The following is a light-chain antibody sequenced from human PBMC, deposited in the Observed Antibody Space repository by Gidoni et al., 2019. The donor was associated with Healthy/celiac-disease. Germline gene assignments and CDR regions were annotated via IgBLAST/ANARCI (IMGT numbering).Light chain of an antibody. J-gene: IGKJ1*01. CDR2: GSS. CDR3: QKYGSSWT. CDR1: QSVSSSY. V-gene: IGKV3-20*01. Sequence: IVLTQSPGTLSLAPGERATLSCRARQSVSSSYLAWYQQKPGQAPRLLIYGSSSRASGIPDRCSGSGARTDFTLTISRLEPEDFALYYCQKYGSSWTFGQGTKVEIK.